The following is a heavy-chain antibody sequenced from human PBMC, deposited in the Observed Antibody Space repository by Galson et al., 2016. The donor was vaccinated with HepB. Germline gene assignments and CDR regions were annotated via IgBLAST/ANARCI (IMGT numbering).Heavy chain of an antibody. CDR3: ARPRRWPQYYYGLDV. J-gene: IGHJ6*02. D-gene: IGHD5-24*01. CDR1: GFTFSTYA. Sequence: SLRLSCAASGFTFSTYAMHWVRQAPGKGLEWVAVISYDGSHKHYRDSVKGRSTISRDNSKNTLYLQMNSLRREDTAVYYCARPRRWPQYYYGLDVWGQGTTVTVSS. CDR2: ISYDGSHK. V-gene: IGHV3-30-3*01.